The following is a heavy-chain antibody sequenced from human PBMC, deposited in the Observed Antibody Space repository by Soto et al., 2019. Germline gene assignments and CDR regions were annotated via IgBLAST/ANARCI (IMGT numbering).Heavy chain of an antibody. Sequence: ASVKVSCKASGYTFTGYYMHWVRQAPGQGLEWIGWINPNSGGTNYAQKFQGWVTMTRDTSISTAYMELSRLRSDDTAVYYCARGDNWNSRYYYYGMDVWGQGTTVTVSS. CDR2: INPNSGGT. D-gene: IGHD1-7*01. CDR3: ARGDNWNSRYYYYGMDV. CDR1: GYTFTGYY. V-gene: IGHV1-2*04. J-gene: IGHJ6*02.